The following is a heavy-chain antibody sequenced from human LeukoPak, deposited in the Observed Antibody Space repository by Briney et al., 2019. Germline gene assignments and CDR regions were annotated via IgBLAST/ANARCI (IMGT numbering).Heavy chain of an antibody. CDR3: ARAEVLPDYYAISGGFDY. CDR2: IYYSGST. D-gene: IGHD3-10*01. V-gene: IGHV4-59*01. Sequence: SETLSLTCTVSGGSISTYYWSWIRQPPGKGLEWIGYIYYSGSTNYNPSLKGRVTISVDTSKNQFSLRLSSVTAADTAVYYCARAEVLPDYYAISGGFDYWGQGTLVTVSS. CDR1: GGSISTYY. J-gene: IGHJ4*02.